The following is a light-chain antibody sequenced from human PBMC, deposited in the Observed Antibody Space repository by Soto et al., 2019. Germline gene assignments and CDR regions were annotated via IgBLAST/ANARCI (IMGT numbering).Light chain of an antibody. V-gene: IGLV2-8*01. CDR2: EVS. CDR3: SSHGGANNFYV. CDR1: SSDIGAYDY. Sequence: QSVLTQPPSASGSPGQSVTISCTGTSSDIGAYDYVSWYQQHPGKVPKLMIYEVSKRPSRVPDRFSASKSGNTASLTVSGLQAEDEADYYCSSHGGANNFYVFGTGTKVTVL. J-gene: IGLJ1*01.